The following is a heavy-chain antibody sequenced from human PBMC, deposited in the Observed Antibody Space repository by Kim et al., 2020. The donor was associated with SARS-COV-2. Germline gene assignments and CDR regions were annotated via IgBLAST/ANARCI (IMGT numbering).Heavy chain of an antibody. CDR3: ARDNYDDHYYGMDV. D-gene: IGHD3-22*01. Sequence: DHTKVRFTVTRDNAKNTLYLYMNSLGTEDTDVYYCARDNYDDHYYGMDVWGQGTTVTVSS. J-gene: IGHJ6*02. V-gene: IGHV3-30*01.